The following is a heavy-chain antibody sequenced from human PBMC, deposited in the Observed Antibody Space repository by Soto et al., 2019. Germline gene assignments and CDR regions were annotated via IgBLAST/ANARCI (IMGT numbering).Heavy chain of an antibody. D-gene: IGHD6-19*01. CDR2: IYYSGST. CDR1: GGSISSSSYY. Sequence: PSETLSLTCTVSGGSISSSSYYWGWIRQPPGKGLEWIGSIYYSGSTYYNPSLKSRVTISVDTSKNQFSLKLSSVTAADTAVYYCARLKGIAVAGTTANWFDPWGQGALVTVYS. CDR3: ARLKGIAVAGTTANWFDP. J-gene: IGHJ5*02. V-gene: IGHV4-39*01.